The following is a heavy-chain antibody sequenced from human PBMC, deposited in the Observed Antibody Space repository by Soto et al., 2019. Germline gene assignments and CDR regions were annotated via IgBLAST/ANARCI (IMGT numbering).Heavy chain of an antibody. Sequence: EVQLVESGGGLVQSGGSLRLSCAASGSTFSSYWMSWVRQGPGKGPEWVANIKQDGSEKYYVDSVKGRFTISRDNAKNSLYLQMTSLRAEDTAVYHCAKSLSAIPGDSWGQGTLVTVSS. CDR2: IKQDGSEK. CDR1: GSTFSSYW. J-gene: IGHJ4*02. V-gene: IGHV3-7*05. D-gene: IGHD2-2*01. CDR3: AKSLSAIPGDS.